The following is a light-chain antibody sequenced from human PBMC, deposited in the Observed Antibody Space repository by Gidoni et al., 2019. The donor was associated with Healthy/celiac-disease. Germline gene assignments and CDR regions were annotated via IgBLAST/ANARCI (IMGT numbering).Light chain of an antibody. Sequence: DIQMTQSPSTLSASVGDRVTITCRASQSISSWLAWYQQKPGKAPKLLIYKASSLESGVPSRFSGSGSGTEFTFTISSLQPDDFATYYCQQYNSYSLFXGXTKVEIK. CDR1: QSISSW. CDR3: QQYNSYSL. V-gene: IGKV1-5*03. J-gene: IGKJ4*01. CDR2: KAS.